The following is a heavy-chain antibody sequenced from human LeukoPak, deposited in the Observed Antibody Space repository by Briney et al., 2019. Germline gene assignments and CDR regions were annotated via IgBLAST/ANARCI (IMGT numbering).Heavy chain of an antibody. CDR1: GGSISSYY. J-gene: IGHJ5*02. CDR3: ARGRDYYDSSGLNWFDP. Sequence: SETLSLTCTVSGGSISSYYWSWIRQPPGKGLEWIGYIYYSGSTNYNPSLKSRVTISVDTSKNQFSLKLSSVTAAVTAVYYCARGRDYYDSSGLNWFDPWGQGTLVTVSS. V-gene: IGHV4-59*01. CDR2: IYYSGST. D-gene: IGHD3-22*01.